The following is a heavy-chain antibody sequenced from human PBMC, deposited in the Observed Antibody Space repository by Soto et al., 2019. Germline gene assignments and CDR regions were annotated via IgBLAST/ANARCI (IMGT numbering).Heavy chain of an antibody. V-gene: IGHV3-66*01. CDR3: AKDPLGGAYDFWH. CDR1: GFIVSSVF. D-gene: IGHD3-3*01. J-gene: IGHJ4*02. Sequence: EVQLVESGGGLVQPGGSLRLSCAASGFIVSSVFMTWVRQAPGKGLEWVSTISDGGNTYYANSVKGRFTISRDISRNTLYRQMNSLRAEDTAVYHCAKDPLGGAYDFWHGGQGTLVTVSS. CDR2: ISDGGNT.